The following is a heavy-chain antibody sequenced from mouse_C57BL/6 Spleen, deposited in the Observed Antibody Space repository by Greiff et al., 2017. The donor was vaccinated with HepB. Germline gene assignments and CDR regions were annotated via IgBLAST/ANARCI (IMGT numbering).Heavy chain of an antibody. Sequence: QVQLQQPGAELVRPGTSVKLSCKASGYTFTSYWMHWVKQRPGQGLEWIGVIDPSDSYTNYNQKFKGKATLTVDTSSSTAYMQLSSLTSEDSAVYYCARGDYDGYAMDYWGQGTSVTVSS. CDR2: IDPSDSYT. D-gene: IGHD2-4*01. CDR3: ARGDYDGYAMDY. CDR1: GYTFTSYW. V-gene: IGHV1-59*01. J-gene: IGHJ4*01.